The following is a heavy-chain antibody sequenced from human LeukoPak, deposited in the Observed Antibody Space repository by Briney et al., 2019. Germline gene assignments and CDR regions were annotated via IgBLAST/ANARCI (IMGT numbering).Heavy chain of an antibody. V-gene: IGHV3-48*01. Sequence: PGGSLRLSCAASEFTFSSYSMNWVRQAPGKGLEWVSYITNSGNSKSYADSVKGRFTISRDNTKNSLYLQMNGLRAEDTAVYYCARQLGTTSPYFDYWGQGTLVTVSS. J-gene: IGHJ4*02. CDR2: ITNSGNSK. D-gene: IGHD1-7*01. CDR1: EFTFSSYS. CDR3: ARQLGTTSPYFDY.